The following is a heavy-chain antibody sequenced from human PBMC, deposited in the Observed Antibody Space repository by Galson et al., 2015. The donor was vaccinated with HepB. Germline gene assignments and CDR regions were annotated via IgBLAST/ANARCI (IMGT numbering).Heavy chain of an antibody. D-gene: IGHD3-10*01. J-gene: IGHJ4*02. CDR1: GFTFSSYG. CDR2: ISYDGSNK. Sequence: SLRLSCAASGFTFSSYGMHWVRQAPGKGLEWVAVISYDGSNKYYADSVKGRFTISRDNSKNTLYLQMNSLRAEDTAVYYCAKDSARYYYGSGSPPGYFDYWGQGTLVTVSS. CDR3: AKDSARYYYGSGSPPGYFDY. V-gene: IGHV3-30*18.